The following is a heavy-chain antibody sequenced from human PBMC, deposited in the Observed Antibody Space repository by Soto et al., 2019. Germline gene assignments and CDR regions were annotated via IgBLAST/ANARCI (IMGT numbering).Heavy chain of an antibody. CDR2: IIRIFGTA. V-gene: IGHV1-69*12. CDR1: GGTFSSYA. D-gene: IGHD3-22*01. Sequence: QVQLVQSGAEVKKPGSSVKVSCKASGGTFSSYAISWVRQAPGQGLEWMGGIIRIFGTADYAQKFQGRVTITADESTSTVYMELSSLRYEDTAVYYCASHYDSSGYYYRGLDYWGQGTLVTVCS. J-gene: IGHJ4*02. CDR3: ASHYDSSGYYYRGLDY.